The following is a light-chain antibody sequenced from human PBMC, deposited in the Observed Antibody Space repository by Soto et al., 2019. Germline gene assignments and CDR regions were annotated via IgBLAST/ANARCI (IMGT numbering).Light chain of an antibody. V-gene: IGKV1-39*01. CDR2: AAS. J-gene: IGKJ3*01. CDR1: QSISNY. CDR3: QQSYITPLT. Sequence: DIQMTQSPSSLSASVGDRVTITCRASQSISNYLNWYQQKPGKAPKLLIYAASSLQGDVPSRFSGSGSGTDFTLTISSLQPDDFATYYCQQSYITPLTFGPWTKVDI.